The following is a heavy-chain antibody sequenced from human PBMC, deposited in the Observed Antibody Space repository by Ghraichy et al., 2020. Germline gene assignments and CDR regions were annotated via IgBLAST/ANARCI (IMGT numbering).Heavy chain of an antibody. V-gene: IGHV3-23*01. J-gene: IGHJ5*02. D-gene: IGHD2-2*01. CDR1: GFTFNTA. Sequence: GESLNISCAASGFTFNTAMSWVRQAPGKGLEWVSAISSSGSTTYYANSVQGRFTISRDNSKSTLYLQMNSLRADDTAVYYCAKDLGSRRFDPWGQGTLVTVSS. CDR3: AKDLGSRRFDP. CDR2: ISSSGSTT.